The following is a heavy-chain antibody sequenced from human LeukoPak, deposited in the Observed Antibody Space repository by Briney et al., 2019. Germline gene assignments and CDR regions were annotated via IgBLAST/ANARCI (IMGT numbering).Heavy chain of an antibody. CDR3: ARDRDDCSGGSCYNSRFDP. D-gene: IGHD2-15*01. CDR1: GGSISSGDYY. V-gene: IGHV4-30-4*01. Sequence: SETLSLTCTVSGGSISSGDYYWSWIRQPPGKGLEWIGYIYYSGSTYYNPSLKSRVTISVDTSKNQFSLKLSSVTAADTAVYYCARDRDDCSGGSCYNSRFDPWGQGTLVTVSS. J-gene: IGHJ5*02. CDR2: IYYSGST.